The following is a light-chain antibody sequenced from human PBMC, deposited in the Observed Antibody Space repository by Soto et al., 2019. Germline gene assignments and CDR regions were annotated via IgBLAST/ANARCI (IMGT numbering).Light chain of an antibody. CDR1: SSDVGSYNL. CDR3: CSYAGSNIRV. J-gene: IGLJ3*02. CDR2: EGN. V-gene: IGLV2-23*01. Sequence: QSALTQPASVSGSPGQSITISCTGTSSDVGSYNLVSWYQQHPGKAPKLMIYEGNKRPSGVSNRFSGSKSGNTASLTISGLQAEDEADYYCCSYAGSNIRVFGGGTQLTVL.